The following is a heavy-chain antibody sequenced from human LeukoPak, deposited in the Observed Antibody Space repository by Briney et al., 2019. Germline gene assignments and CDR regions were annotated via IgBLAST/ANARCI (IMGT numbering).Heavy chain of an antibody. CDR1: GFTFSSYA. J-gene: IGHJ3*02. V-gene: IGHV3-64*01. Sequence: PGGSLRLSCAASGFTFSSYAMSWVRQAPGKGLEYVSAISSNGGNTYYANSVKGRFTISRDNSKNTLYLQMGSLRAEDTAVYYCARKYYFGSGNYWSAFDIWGQGTMVTVSS. CDR3: ARKYYFGSGNYWSAFDI. D-gene: IGHD3-10*01. CDR2: ISSNGGNT.